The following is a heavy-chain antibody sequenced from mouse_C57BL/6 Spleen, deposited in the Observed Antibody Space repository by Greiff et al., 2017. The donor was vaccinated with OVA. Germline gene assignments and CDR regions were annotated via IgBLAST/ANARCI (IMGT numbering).Heavy chain of an antibody. CDR3: ARFYYGSSADAMDY. V-gene: IGHV1-52*01. CDR2: IDPSDSAN. J-gene: IGHJ4*01. CDR1: GYTFTSYW. D-gene: IGHD1-1*01. Sequence: VQLQQPGAELVRPWSSVTLSCKASGYTFTSYWMHWVPQTPLQGLEWLGNIDPSDSANHYNQKFTDKATLTVAKSSSTAYMQLSSLTSEDSAVYYGARFYYGSSADAMDYWGQGTSVTVSS.